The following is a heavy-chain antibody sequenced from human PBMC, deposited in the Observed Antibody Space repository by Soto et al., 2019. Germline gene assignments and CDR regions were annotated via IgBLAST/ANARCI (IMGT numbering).Heavy chain of an antibody. J-gene: IGHJ4*02. CDR1: GYTFINYY. V-gene: IGHV1-46*01. Sequence: QVQLVQSAAEVKKPGASVKISCKASGYTFINYYLHWVRLAPGQGLEWLGMINPSSGDTTSAQKFQARVTMTRGSSPRTVDLDLSSLRSDDTAVYYCARSTDRYYFDFWGQGTMVTVSS. CDR3: ARSTDRYYFDF. D-gene: IGHD1-1*01. CDR2: INPSSGDT.